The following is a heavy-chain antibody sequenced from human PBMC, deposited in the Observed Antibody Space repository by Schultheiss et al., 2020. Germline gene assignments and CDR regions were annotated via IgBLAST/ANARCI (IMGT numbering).Heavy chain of an antibody. J-gene: IGHJ4*02. CDR3: AHHVWGGWSSGTIDY. V-gene: IGHV2-5*02. Sequence: SGPTLVKPTQTLTLTCTFSGFSLSTSGVGVGWIRQPPGKALEWLALIYWDDDKRYSPSLKSRLTITKDTSKNQVVLTMTNMDPVDTATYYCAHHVWGGWSSGTIDYWGQGTLVTVSS. CDR2: IYWDDDK. CDR1: GFSLSTSGVG. D-gene: IGHD2-2*01.